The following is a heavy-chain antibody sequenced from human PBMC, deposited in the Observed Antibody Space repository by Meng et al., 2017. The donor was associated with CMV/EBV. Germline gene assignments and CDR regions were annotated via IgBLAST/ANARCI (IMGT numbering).Heavy chain of an antibody. J-gene: IGHJ2*01. V-gene: IGHV3-11*01. CDR1: GFTFSDYY. D-gene: IGHD1-26*01. Sequence: CAASGFTFSDYYMRWIRQAPGKGLEWVSYISSSGSTIYYADSVKGRFTISRDNAKNSLYLQMNSLRAEDTAVYYCARVDSGSYSFDLWGRGTLVTVSS. CDR2: ISSSGSTI. CDR3: ARVDSGSYSFDL.